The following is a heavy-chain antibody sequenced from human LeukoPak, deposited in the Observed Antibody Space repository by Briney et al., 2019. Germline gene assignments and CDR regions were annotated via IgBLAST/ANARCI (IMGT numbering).Heavy chain of an antibody. D-gene: IGHD1-26*01. CDR2: ISGSNGNT. Sequence: ASVKVSCKISGYSFTRSGLIWVRQSTGQGPESVGWISGSNGNTKYAQKLQGRVTMTTDTSTSTAYMEVRSLRSGDTAEYYCARAGRGTYYYFDVWGQGTLVTVSS. CDR3: ARAGRGTYYYFDV. CDR1: GYSFTRSG. V-gene: IGHV1-18*01. J-gene: IGHJ4*02.